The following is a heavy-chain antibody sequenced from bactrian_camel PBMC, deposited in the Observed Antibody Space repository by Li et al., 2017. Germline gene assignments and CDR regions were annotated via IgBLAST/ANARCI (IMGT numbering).Heavy chain of an antibody. CDR3: AAETMGWGFAY. D-gene: IGHD5*01. V-gene: IGHV3S40*01. CDR1: GFGFSRDD. CDR2: INSRFIT. J-gene: IGHJ6*01. Sequence: DVQLVESGGGIVQPGGSLQLSCEASGFGFSRDDMTWVRQAPGKGFEWVSSINSRFITDYPKSVKGRFAISRDNAKNALFIDMNSLKPEDTAVYYCAAETMGWGFAYWGQGTQVTVS.